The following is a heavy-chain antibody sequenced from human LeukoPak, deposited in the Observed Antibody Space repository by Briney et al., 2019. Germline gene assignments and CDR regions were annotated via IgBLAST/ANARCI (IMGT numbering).Heavy chain of an antibody. D-gene: IGHD1-26*01. Sequence: GGSLRLSCAASGFTFSSYAMSWVRQAPGKGLEWVSSISGSGGTTYYADSVKGRFTISRDNSKNTLYLQMISLRAEDTAIYYCAKALSGRYDYWGQGTLVTVSS. V-gene: IGHV3-23*01. CDR3: AKALSGRYDY. CDR2: ISGSGGTT. J-gene: IGHJ4*02. CDR1: GFTFSSYA.